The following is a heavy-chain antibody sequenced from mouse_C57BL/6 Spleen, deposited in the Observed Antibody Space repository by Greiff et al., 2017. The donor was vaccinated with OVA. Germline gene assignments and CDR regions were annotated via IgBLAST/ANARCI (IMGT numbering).Heavy chain of an antibody. CDR3: ASPYYGSSRWYFDV. Sequence: VQLQQSGPELVKPGASVKISCKASGYTFTDYYMNWVKQSHGKSLEWIGDINPNNGGTSYNQKFKGKATLTVDKSSSTAYMELRSLTSEDSAVDYCASPYYGSSRWYFDVWGTGTTVTVSS. J-gene: IGHJ1*03. CDR2: INPNNGGT. D-gene: IGHD1-1*01. CDR1: GYTFTDYY. V-gene: IGHV1-26*01.